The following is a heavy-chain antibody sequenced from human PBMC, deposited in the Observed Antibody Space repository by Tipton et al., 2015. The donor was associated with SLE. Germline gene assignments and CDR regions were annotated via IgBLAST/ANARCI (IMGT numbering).Heavy chain of an antibody. J-gene: IGHJ3*02. V-gene: IGHV4-38-2*02. CDR3: ARDNIVVEIAKGAFDI. Sequence: TLSLTCTVSGYSISSGYYWGWIRQPPGKGLEWIGSIYHSGSTYYNPSLKSRVTISVDTSKNQFSLKLSSVTAADTAVYYCARDNIVVEIAKGAFDIWGQGTMVTVSS. CDR1: GYSISSGYY. CDR2: IYHSGST. D-gene: IGHD2-21*01.